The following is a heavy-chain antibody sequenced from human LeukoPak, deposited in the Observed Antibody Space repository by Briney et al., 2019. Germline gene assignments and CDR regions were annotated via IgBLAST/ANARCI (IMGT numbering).Heavy chain of an antibody. CDR1: GGSISSSTYY. V-gene: IGHV4-39*02. Sequence: PSETLSLTCTVSGGSISSSTYYWAWVRQPPGKGLDWIGSIFYRGSAYYNPSLKSRFTISVDSSNNHFSLKLSSVTAADTAVYYCARLSWRGSSGYDLLDSWGQGTLVTVSS. D-gene: IGHD5-12*01. CDR2: IFYRGSA. CDR3: ARLSWRGSSGYDLLDS. J-gene: IGHJ4*02.